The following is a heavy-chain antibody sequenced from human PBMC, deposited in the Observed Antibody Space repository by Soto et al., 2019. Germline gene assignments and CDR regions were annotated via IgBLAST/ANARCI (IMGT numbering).Heavy chain of an antibody. CDR2: IYTSGST. J-gene: IGHJ6*02. V-gene: IGHV4-4*07. D-gene: IGHD6-19*01. CDR3: ARGAGSGWAHQTSYYYYGMDV. CDR1: GGSISSYY. Sequence: QVQLQESGPVLVKPSETLSLTCTASGGSISSYYCSWIRQPAGKGLEWIGRIYTSGSTNYNPSLKSRVTMSVDTSKNKFSLKLSSVTAAETAVYYCARGAGSGWAHQTSYYYYGMDVWGQGTTVTVSS.